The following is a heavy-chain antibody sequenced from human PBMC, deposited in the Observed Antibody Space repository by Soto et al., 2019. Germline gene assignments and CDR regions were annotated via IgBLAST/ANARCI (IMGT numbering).Heavy chain of an antibody. J-gene: IGHJ5*02. CDR2: IKSKTDGGTT. D-gene: IGHD2-2*01. CDR1: GFTFSNAW. CDR3: TTDPLDVPAAMLHWFDP. Sequence: GGSLRLSCAASGFTFSNAWMSWVRQAPGKGLEWVGRIKSKTDGGTTDYAAPVKGRFTISRDDSKNTLYLQMNSLKTEDTAVYYCTTDPLDVPAAMLHWFDPWGQGTLVTVSS. V-gene: IGHV3-15*01.